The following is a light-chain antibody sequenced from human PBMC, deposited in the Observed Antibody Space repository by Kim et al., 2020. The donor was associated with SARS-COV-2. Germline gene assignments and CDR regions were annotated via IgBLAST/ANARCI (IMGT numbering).Light chain of an antibody. V-gene: IGKV3-20*01. J-gene: IGKJ5*01. CDR3: QQYGRSPTT. Sequence: RSSKCISSSSLAWYQHKPVPSPRLLFHGAPSRAAGVPDRFRGGGAGTDFTLTITRLEPEDFAVYYCQQYGRSPTTFGQGTRLEIK. CDR1: KCISSSS. CDR2: GAP.